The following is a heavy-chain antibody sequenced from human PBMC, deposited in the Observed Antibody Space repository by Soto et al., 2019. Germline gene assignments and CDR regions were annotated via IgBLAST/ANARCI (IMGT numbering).Heavy chain of an antibody. CDR3: ARGDYYDTSGYYTYY. CDR1: GFSFSSYA. D-gene: IGHD3-22*01. CDR2: VSPGGSDT. J-gene: IGHJ4*02. Sequence: EVQLLESGGGLVQPGGSLRLSCAASGFSFSSYAMTWVRQAPGKGLEWVSSVSPGGSDTFYADSVKGRFTISRDNSKNTLYLQMNSLRAEDTAVYYCARGDYYDTSGYYTYYWGQGTLVTVSS. V-gene: IGHV3-23*01.